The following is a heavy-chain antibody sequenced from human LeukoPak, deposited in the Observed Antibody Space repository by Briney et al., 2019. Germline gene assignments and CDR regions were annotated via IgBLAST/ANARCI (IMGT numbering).Heavy chain of an antibody. CDR1: GYTFTGYY. J-gene: IGHJ4*02. CDR2: INPNSGGT. V-gene: IGHV1-2*06. Sequence: ASVKVSCKGSGYTFTGYYMHWVRQAPGQGLEWMGRINPNSGGTNYAQKLQGRVTMTRDTSISTAYMELSRLRSDDTAVYYCARGHYGGNPYYFDYWGQGTLVTVSS. CDR3: ARGHYGGNPYYFDY. D-gene: IGHD4/OR15-4a*01.